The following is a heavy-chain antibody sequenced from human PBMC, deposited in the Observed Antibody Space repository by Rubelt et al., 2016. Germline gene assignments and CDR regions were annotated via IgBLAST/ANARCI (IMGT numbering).Heavy chain of an antibody. CDR1: GFSLSNARMG. CDR3: AHSPNYDRSGYPREYYFDD. J-gene: IGHJ4*02. V-gene: IGHV2-26*01. CDR2: LFSNDEK. Sequence: QVTLKESGPVLVKPTETLTLTCTVSGFSLSNARMGVSWIRQPPGQALAWLAHLFSNDEKSYTPSLKSRLTIAREHSKSRVGLTMTKMDRVETATNSCAHSPNYDRSGYPREYYFDDGGQGTLVTVSS. D-gene: IGHD3-22*01.